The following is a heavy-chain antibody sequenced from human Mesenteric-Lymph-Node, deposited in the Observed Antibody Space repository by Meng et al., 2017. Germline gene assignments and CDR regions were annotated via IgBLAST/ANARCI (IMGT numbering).Heavy chain of an antibody. CDR3: ARDTRYFDWFDRPG. CDR2: IYSGGST. J-gene: IGHJ4*02. Sequence: GGSLRLSCAASGFTVSSNYMSWVRQAPGKGLEWVSVIYSGGSTYYADSVKGRFTISRDNSKNTLYLQMNSLRAEDTAVYYCARDTRYFDWFDRPGWGQGTLVTVSS. D-gene: IGHD3-9*01. V-gene: IGHV3-66*02. CDR1: GFTVSSNY.